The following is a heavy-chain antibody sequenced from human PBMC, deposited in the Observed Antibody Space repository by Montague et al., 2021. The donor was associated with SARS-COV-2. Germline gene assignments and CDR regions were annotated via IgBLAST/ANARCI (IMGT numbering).Heavy chain of an antibody. J-gene: IGHJ6*02. V-gene: IGHV3-23*01. CDR3: AKAVRYCSSTSCYDYYYYYGMDV. Sequence: SLRLSCAASGFTFSSYAMSWVRQAPGKGLEWVSAISGSGGSPYYADSVXGLFTISRDNSKNTLYLQMNSLRAEDTAVYYCAKAVRYCSSTSCYDYYYYYGMDVWGQGTTVTVSS. CDR2: ISGSGGSP. CDR1: GFTFSSYA. D-gene: IGHD2-2*01.